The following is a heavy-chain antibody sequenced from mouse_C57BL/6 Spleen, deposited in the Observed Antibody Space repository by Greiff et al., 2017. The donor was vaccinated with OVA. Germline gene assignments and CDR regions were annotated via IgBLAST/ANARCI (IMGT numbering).Heavy chain of an antibody. V-gene: IGHV3-6*01. D-gene: IGHD1-1*01. Sequence: EVQLQQSGPGLVKPSQSLSLTCSVTGYSITSGYYWNWIRQFPGNKLEWMGYISYDGSNNYNPSLKNRISITRDTSKNQFFLKLNSVTTEDTATYYCARGSGMDYWGQGTSVTVSS. J-gene: IGHJ4*01. CDR1: GYSITSGYY. CDR3: ARGSGMDY. CDR2: ISYDGSN.